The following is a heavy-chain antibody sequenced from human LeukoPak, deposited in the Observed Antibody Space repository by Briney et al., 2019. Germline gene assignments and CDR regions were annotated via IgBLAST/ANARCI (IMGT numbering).Heavy chain of an antibody. J-gene: IGHJ5*02. Sequence: GASVKVSCKASGYSFTSYDINWVRQATGQGLEWMGWMNPNSGNTGYAQKFQGRVTITRNTSISTAYMELSSLRSGDTAVYYCARGAGGRARNWFDPWGQGTLVTVSS. CDR3: ARGAGGRARNWFDP. D-gene: IGHD1-14*01. CDR2: MNPNSGNT. CDR1: GYSFTSYD. V-gene: IGHV1-8*03.